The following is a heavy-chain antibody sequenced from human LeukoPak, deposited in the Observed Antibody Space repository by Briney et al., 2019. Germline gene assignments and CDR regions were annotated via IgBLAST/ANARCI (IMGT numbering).Heavy chain of an antibody. CDR2: INPNSGGT. V-gene: IGHV1-2*02. Sequence: ASVKVSCKASGYTFTGYYMHWVRQAPGQGLEWMGWINPNSGGTNYAQKFQGRVTMTRDTSISTAHMELSRLRSDDTAVYYCTRETSSRYFDYWGQGTLVTVSS. CDR1: GYTFTGYY. J-gene: IGHJ4*02. CDR3: TRETSSRYFDY.